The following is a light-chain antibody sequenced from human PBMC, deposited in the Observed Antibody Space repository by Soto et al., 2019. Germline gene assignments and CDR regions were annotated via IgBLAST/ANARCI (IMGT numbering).Light chain of an antibody. CDR3: QHSYSTPLT. Sequence: DIQMTQSPSSLSASVGDRVTITCRASQSISSYLNWYQQQPGKAPKLLIYAASSLQSGGPSRFSGSGSGPDFTLTISSLQPEDFATYYCQHSYSTPLTFGGGTKVEIK. J-gene: IGKJ4*01. V-gene: IGKV1-39*01. CDR1: QSISSY. CDR2: AAS.